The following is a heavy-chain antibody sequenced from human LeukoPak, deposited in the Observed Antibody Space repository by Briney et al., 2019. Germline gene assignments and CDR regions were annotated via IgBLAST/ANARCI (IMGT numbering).Heavy chain of an antibody. V-gene: IGHV3-21*01. CDR1: GFTFSSHS. CDR3: ARDPLGYCSSTSCYLLYGMDV. D-gene: IGHD2-2*01. J-gene: IGHJ6*02. Sequence: PGGSLRLSCAASGFTFSSHSMNWVRQAPGKGLEWVSSFGTRSSYIYYADSVKGRFTISRDNAKNSLYLQMNSLRAEDTAVYYCARDPLGYCSSTSCYLLYGMDVWGQGTTVTVSS. CDR2: FGTRSSYI.